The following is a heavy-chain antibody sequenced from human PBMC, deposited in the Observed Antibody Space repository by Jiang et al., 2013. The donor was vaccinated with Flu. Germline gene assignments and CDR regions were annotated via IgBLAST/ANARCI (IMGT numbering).Heavy chain of an antibody. D-gene: IGHD6-19*01. J-gene: IGHJ4*02. CDR1: GGSISSSSYY. CDR3: ARPRALGYSSGWPNPSVIDY. V-gene: IGHV4-39*01. CDR2: IYYSGST. Sequence: GSGLVKPSETLSLTCTVSGGSISSSSYYWGWIRQPPGKGLEWIGSIYYSGSTYYNPSLKSRVTISVDTSKNQFSLKLSSVTAADTAVYYCARPRALGYSSGWPNPSVIDYWGQGPWSPSPQ.